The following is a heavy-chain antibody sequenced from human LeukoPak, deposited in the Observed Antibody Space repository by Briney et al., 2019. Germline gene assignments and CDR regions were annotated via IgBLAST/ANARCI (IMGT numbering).Heavy chain of an antibody. CDR1: GGSISSYY. CDR3: ARVGSGWSFDY. D-gene: IGHD6-19*01. V-gene: IGHV4-4*07. J-gene: IGHJ4*02. CDR2: IQTSGST. Sequence: PSETLSLTCTVSGGSISSYYWSWIRQPAGRGLKWIGRIQTSGSTNYNPSLKSRVTMSVDTSKNKFSLKVNSVTAADTAVYYCARVGSGWSFDYWGQGTLVTVSS.